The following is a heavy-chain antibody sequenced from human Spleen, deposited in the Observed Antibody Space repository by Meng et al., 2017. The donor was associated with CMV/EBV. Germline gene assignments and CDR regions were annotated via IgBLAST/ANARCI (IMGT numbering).Heavy chain of an antibody. CDR1: GYIFTDYF. Sequence: ASVKVSCKASGYIFTDYFIHWVRQAPGQGLEWMGWIDPSSGGTNYAQRFQGRVIMTRDTSISTAYMEVNRLGSADTAVYYFPQRGNRDLDSWGQGTVVTVSS. CDR3: PQRGNRDLDS. V-gene: IGHV1-2*02. CDR2: IDPSSGGT. D-gene: IGHD3-10*01. J-gene: IGHJ4*02.